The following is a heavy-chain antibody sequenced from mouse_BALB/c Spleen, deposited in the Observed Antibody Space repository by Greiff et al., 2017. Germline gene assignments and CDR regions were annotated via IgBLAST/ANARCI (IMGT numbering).Heavy chain of an antibody. J-gene: IGHJ4*01. Sequence: EVQLQQSGAELVRPGASVKLSCTASGFNIKDYYMHWVKQRPEQGLEWIGWIDPENGDTESAPKFQGKATMTADTSSNTAYLQLSSLTSEDTAVYSCNARDSSSYAMDYWGQGTSATVSS. CDR3: NARDSSSYAMDY. CDR1: GFNIKDYY. CDR2: IDPENGDT. V-gene: IGHV14-4*02.